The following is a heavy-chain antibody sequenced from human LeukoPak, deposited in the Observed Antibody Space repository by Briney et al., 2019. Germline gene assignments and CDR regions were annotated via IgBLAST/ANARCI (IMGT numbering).Heavy chain of an antibody. V-gene: IGHV3-64D*09. J-gene: IGHJ3*02. Sequence: GGSLRLSWSAFGFTFSSYAMRWVRQAPGKGLEYVSAISSNGGSTYYADSVKGRFTISRDNYKNTLNLQMSSLRAEDTAVYYCVASYLNAFYIWGQGTMVTVSS. CDR3: VASYLNAFYI. CDR1: GFTFSSYA. CDR2: ISSNGGST. D-gene: IGHD3-16*02.